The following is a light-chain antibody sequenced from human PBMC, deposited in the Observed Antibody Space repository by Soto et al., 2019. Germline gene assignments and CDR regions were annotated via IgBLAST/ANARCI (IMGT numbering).Light chain of an antibody. CDR2: GAS. CDR3: QQYNDWPLT. CDR1: QSVNSN. Sequence: EKVMTQSPAALSVSPGERATLSCRASQSVNSNLAWYQQKAGQAPRLLLYGASTRATGIPARFSGSASGTEFTLTISSLQSEDSAVSYCQQYNDWPLTFGGGTKVEIK. J-gene: IGKJ4*01. V-gene: IGKV3-15*01.